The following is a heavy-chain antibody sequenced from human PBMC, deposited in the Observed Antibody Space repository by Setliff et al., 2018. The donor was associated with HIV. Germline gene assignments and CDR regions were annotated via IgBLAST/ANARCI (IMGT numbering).Heavy chain of an antibody. J-gene: IGHJ4*02. Sequence: SETLSLTCTVADGSISTGSYYWSWVRQPAGRGLEWIGRIYTSGSTNYNPSLKSRVTMSVDTSKNQLSLNLTSVTAADTAVYYCARGRFVGFDYWGQGTLVTVSS. D-gene: IGHD3-16*02. V-gene: IGHV4-61*02. CDR3: ARGRFVGFDY. CDR2: IYTSGST. CDR1: DGSISTGSYY.